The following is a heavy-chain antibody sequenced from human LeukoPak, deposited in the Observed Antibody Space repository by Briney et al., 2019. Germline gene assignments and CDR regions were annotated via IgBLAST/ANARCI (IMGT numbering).Heavy chain of an antibody. J-gene: IGHJ6*02. CDR3: ARDRCGDICFYGLDV. D-gene: IGHD2-21*01. CDR2: ISGSGGST. V-gene: IGHV3-23*01. Sequence: QPGRSLRLSCAASGFTFSSYAMSWVRQAPGKGLEWVSAISGSGGSTYYADSVKGRFTISRDNSKNTLYLEMNSLRAEDTAVYYCARDRCGDICFYGLDVWGQGTTVSVSS. CDR1: GFTFSSYA.